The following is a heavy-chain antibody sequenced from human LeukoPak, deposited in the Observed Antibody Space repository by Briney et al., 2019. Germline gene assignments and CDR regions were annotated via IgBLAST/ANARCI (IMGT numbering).Heavy chain of an antibody. J-gene: IGHJ4*02. Sequence: PGGSLRLSCAASGFTVSSNYMSWVRQAPGKGLEWVAVISYDGSNKYYADSVKGRFTISRDNSKNTLYLQMNSLRAEDTAVYYCARGGYHYYDRTPRDWGQGTLVTVSS. CDR1: GFTVSSNY. D-gene: IGHD3-22*01. CDR3: ARGGYHYYDRTPRD. CDR2: ISYDGSNK. V-gene: IGHV3-30-3*01.